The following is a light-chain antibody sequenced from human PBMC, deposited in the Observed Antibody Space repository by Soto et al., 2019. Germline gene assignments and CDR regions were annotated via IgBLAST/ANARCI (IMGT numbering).Light chain of an antibody. CDR3: QQYGSSSLT. CDR1: QSVSSSY. J-gene: IGKJ4*01. CDR2: GAS. Sequence: EIVLTQSPGTLSLSPGERATLSCRASQSVSSSYLAWYQKKPDQAPRLIIYGASSRATGILDRFSGSGSGTDFTLTISRLEPEHFAVYYCQQYGSSSLTFGGGTKVEIK. V-gene: IGKV3-20*01.